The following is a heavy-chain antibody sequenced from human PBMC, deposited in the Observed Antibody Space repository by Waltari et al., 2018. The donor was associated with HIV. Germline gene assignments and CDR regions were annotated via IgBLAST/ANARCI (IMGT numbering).Heavy chain of an antibody. CDR2: VNPKSGNT. Sequence: QVQLVQPGAEVRKPGASVKVPCKASGTTFNTYDNNWVRKAPGQGPEWVGWVNPKSGNTGCAQKFQGRVNMTSNSSLNIAYMELNNLTSDDTAVYYCARAKGAMTGDYHYYMDVWGGGTTVIVSS. D-gene: IGHD1-26*01. CDR1: GTTFNTYD. V-gene: IGHV1-8*01. CDR3: ARAKGAMTGDYHYYMDV. J-gene: IGHJ6*03.